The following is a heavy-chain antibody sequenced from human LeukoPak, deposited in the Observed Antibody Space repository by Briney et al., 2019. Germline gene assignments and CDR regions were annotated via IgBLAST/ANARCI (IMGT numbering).Heavy chain of an antibody. CDR2: IGRSGTTI. J-gene: IGHJ4*02. CDR3: AANHPNGGGGRYFDWSPID. V-gene: IGHV3-48*04. CDR1: GFTFSDYT. Sequence: GGSLRLSCAASGFTFSDYTMNWVRQAPGKGLEWVSFIGRSGTTIYYADSVKGRFTCSRDNAKNSLHLQMNSLRAEDTAVYYCAANHPNGGGGRYFDWSPIDWGQGTLVTVSS. D-gene: IGHD3-9*01.